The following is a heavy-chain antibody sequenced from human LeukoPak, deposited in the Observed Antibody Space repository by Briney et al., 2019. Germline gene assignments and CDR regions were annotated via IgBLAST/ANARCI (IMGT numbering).Heavy chain of an antibody. CDR3: AKNVGFCSRFTCYKPLDS. J-gene: IGHJ4*02. CDR1: GFTFTNFA. V-gene: IGHV3-23*01. D-gene: IGHD2-15*01. CDR2: ISGTGAFT. Sequence: GGSLRLSCAASGFTFTNFAMSWVRQAPGKGLEWVSVISGTGAFTYYADSVKGRFTISRDNSKNTLYLQMHSLRAEDTAVYYCAKNVGFCSRFTCYKPLDSWGQGTLVTVSS.